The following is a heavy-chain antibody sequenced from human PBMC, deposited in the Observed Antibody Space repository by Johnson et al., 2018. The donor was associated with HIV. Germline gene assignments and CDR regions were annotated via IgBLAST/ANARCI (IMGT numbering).Heavy chain of an antibody. CDR2: ISTSGSTI. V-gene: IGHV3-11*04. Sequence: QVLLVESGGGLVKPGGSLRLSCIASGFTFSDYYMSWIRQAPGKGLEWVSYISTSGSTIYSADSVQGRFTISRDNAKNSLYMQMNSLRAEDTAVYYCARRKDCSGGSCRDGFDIWGQGTMVIVSS. D-gene: IGHD2-15*01. CDR1: GFTFSDYY. CDR3: ARRKDCSGGSCRDGFDI. J-gene: IGHJ3*02.